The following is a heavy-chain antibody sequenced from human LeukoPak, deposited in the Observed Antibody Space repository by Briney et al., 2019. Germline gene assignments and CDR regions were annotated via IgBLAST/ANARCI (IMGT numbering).Heavy chain of an antibody. CDR3: ARDLGDYVSWYFDL. Sequence: SQTLSLTCAISGDSVSSNSAAWNWIRQSPSRGLEWLGRTYYRSKWYNDYAVSVKSRITINPDTSKNQFSLQLTSVTPKDTAVYYCARDLGDYVSWYFDLWGRGTLVTVSS. V-gene: IGHV6-1*01. CDR2: TYYRSKWYN. D-gene: IGHD4-17*01. J-gene: IGHJ2*01. CDR1: GDSVSSNSAA.